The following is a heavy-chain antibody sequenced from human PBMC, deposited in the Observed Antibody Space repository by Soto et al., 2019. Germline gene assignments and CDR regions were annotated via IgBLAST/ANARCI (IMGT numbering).Heavy chain of an antibody. CDR1: GYTFTSYG. D-gene: IGHD3-10*01. Sequence: ASLKVSCKASGYTFTSYGISWVRQAPGQGLEWMGWISAYNGNTNYAKKLQGRVTMTTDTSPNTAKLKMRSLRSDDTAVYYCARDSTMVRGVITRRFPYYRMDVWGPGTTATVFS. CDR3: ARDSTMVRGVITRRFPYYRMDV. CDR2: ISAYNGNT. J-gene: IGHJ6*02. V-gene: IGHV1-18*04.